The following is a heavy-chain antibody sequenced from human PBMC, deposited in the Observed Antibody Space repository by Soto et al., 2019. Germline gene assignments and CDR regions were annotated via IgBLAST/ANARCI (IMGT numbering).Heavy chain of an antibody. V-gene: IGHV1-8*01. J-gene: IGHJ6*02. CDR3: ARPTVTTSYYYYGMDV. CDR2: MNPNSGNT. D-gene: IGHD4-17*01. CDR1: GYTFTSYD. Sequence: QVQLVQSGAEVKKPGASVKVSCKASGYTFTSYDINWVRQATGQGLEWMGWMNPNSGNTGYAQKFQGRVTMTRNTSISTAYMELSSLRSEDTAVYYCARPTVTTSYYYYGMDVWGQGTTVTVSS.